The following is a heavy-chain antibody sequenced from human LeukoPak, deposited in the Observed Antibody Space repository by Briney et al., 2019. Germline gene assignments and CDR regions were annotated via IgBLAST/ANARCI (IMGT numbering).Heavy chain of an antibody. J-gene: IGHJ4*02. CDR3: ARVGYNGWNFEN. Sequence: GGSLRLSCAGFGFTFSSYWMSWVRQAPGKGLQSVAYISQDVSHKYYVDSVKGRFTISRDNAKNSLLLEMNSLRSEDTALYYCARVGYNGWNFENWGQGTPVTVSS. D-gene: IGHD5-12*01. CDR2: ISQDVSHK. V-gene: IGHV3-7*01. CDR1: GFTFSSYW.